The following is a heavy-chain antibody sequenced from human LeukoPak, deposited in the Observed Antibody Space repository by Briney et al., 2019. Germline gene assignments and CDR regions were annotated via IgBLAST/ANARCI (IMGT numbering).Heavy chain of an antibody. CDR1: GFTFDDYG. Sequence: GGSLRLSCAASGFTFDDYGMSWVRQAPGKGLEWVSGINWNGGSTGYADSVKGRFTISRDNSKHTLDLQMNSLRAEDTAVYYCAKQYCSGGSCYSGDYFDYWGQGTLVTVSS. V-gene: IGHV3-20*04. CDR3: AKQYCSGGSCYSGDYFDY. D-gene: IGHD2-15*01. CDR2: INWNGGST. J-gene: IGHJ4*02.